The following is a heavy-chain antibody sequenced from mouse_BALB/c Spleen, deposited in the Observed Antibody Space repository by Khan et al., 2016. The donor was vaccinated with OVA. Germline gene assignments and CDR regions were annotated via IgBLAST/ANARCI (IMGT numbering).Heavy chain of an antibody. CDR1: GYTFTTYW. V-gene: IGHV1-7*01. CDR2: INPTSGYT. CDR3: TRDRIDY. Sequence: VQLKQSGAELAKPGASVKMSCKASGYTFTTYWMHWVKQRPGQGLEWIGYINPTSGYTDYNEKFQDRDTLSADKSSSTAYMQLSSLPSSDSAVXYCTRDRIDYWGQGTTLTVSS. J-gene: IGHJ2*01.